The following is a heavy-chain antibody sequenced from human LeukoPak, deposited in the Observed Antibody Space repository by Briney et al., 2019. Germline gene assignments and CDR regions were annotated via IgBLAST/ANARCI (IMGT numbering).Heavy chain of an antibody. Sequence: ASVKVSCKASGYTFMSDYMHWVRQAPGQGLEWMGWISAYNGNTNYAQKLQGRVTMTTDTSTSTAYMELRSLRSDDTAVYYCARCGDSSGYYLFDYWGQGTLVTVSS. J-gene: IGHJ4*02. V-gene: IGHV1-18*04. CDR1: GYTFMSDY. CDR3: ARCGDSSGYYLFDY. D-gene: IGHD3-22*01. CDR2: ISAYNGNT.